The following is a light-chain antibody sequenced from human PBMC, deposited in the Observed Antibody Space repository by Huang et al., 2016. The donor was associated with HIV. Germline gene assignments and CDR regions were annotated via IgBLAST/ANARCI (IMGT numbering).Light chain of an antibody. CDR2: GAS. J-gene: IGKJ1*01. CDR1: QGVTSNQ. V-gene: IGKV3-20*01. CDR3: QQYGISPWT. Sequence: EVVLTQSPGTLSLSPGERATLSCRASQGVTSNQLAWYQQKPGQAPRLLIYGASARATGIPDMFIGSGSGTGFTLTISRLEPEDSAVYYCQQYGISPWTFGQGTKVEIK.